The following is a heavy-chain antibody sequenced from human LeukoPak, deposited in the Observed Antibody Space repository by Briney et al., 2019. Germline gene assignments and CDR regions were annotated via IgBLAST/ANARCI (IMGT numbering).Heavy chain of an antibody. J-gene: IGHJ4*02. CDR1: GFTFSNYA. CDR3: ASRNYYDSSGYYYYYFDY. Sequence: GGSLRLSCAASGFTFSNYAMSWVRQAPGKGLEWVSGISGSGTSTYYADSVKGRFTISRDNSKNTLYLQMNSLRAEDTAVYYCASRNYYDSSGYYYYYFDYWGQGILVTVSS. CDR2: ISGSGTST. V-gene: IGHV3-23*01. D-gene: IGHD3-22*01.